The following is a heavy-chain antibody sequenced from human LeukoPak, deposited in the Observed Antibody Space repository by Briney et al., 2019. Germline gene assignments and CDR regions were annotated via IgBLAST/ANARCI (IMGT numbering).Heavy chain of an antibody. CDR2: IKQDGSEK. CDR3: ARDGSRVCSGGSCYSIYGWFDP. Sequence: PGGSLRLSCAASGFTFSSYWMSWVRQAPGKGLEWVANIKQDGSEKYYVDSVKGRFTISRDNAKNSLYLQMNSLRAEDTAVYYCARDGSRVCSGGSCYSIYGWFDPWGQGTLVTVSS. CDR1: GFTFSSYW. D-gene: IGHD2-15*01. V-gene: IGHV3-7*01. J-gene: IGHJ5*02.